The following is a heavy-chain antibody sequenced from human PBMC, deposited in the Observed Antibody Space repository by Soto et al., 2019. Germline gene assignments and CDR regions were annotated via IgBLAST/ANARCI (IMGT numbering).Heavy chain of an antibody. V-gene: IGHV1-46*01. D-gene: IGHD1-26*01. CDR2: INPNTNNA. Sequence: QVQLVQSGAAVKKPGASVNISCHVSGYTFVSHYIHWLRQAPGQGLEWLGIINPNTNNAPHTRIFQGRLTMTSDTSTSTVFLELRRLTFDDTAIYYCARGRGTVSYSHFFDHWGQGILINVSA. CDR1: GYTFVSHY. CDR3: ARGRGTVSYSHFFDH. J-gene: IGHJ4*02.